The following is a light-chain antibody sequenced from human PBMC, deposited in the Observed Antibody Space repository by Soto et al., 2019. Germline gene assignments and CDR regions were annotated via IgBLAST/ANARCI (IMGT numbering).Light chain of an antibody. CDR1: QSVSSSY. J-gene: IGKJ4*01. CDR2: GAS. V-gene: IGKV3-20*01. CDR3: KQYGSSLT. Sequence: ELVLTQSPGTLSLSPGDSATLSCRASQSVSSSYLAWYQQKPGQAPRLLIYGASSRATGIQDRFSGSGSGTEFTLTISRLEPEDFAVYYCKQYGSSLTXGGGTKVDI.